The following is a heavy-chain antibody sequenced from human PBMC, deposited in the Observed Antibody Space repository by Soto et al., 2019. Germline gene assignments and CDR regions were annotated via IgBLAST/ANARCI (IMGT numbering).Heavy chain of an antibody. V-gene: IGHV3-66*01. CDR3: ARFAAAGPVDY. D-gene: IGHD6-19*01. J-gene: IGHJ4*02. Sequence: EVQLVESGGGLVQPGGSLRLSCAASGLTVRSNYMSWVRQAPGKGLEWVSVIYDDSVTSYADSVRGRFTISGDNSKNMVYLQMNSLRVEDTAVYYCARFAAAGPVDYWGQGTLVTVSS. CDR1: GLTVRSNY. CDR2: IYDDSVT.